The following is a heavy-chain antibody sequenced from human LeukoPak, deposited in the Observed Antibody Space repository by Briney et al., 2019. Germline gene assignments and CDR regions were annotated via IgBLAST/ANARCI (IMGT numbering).Heavy chain of an antibody. V-gene: IGHV1-69*13. J-gene: IGHJ4*02. Sequence: ASVKVSCKASGYTFTGYYMHWVRQAPGQGLEWMGGIIPIFGTANYAQKFQGRVTITADESTSTSYMDLSSLTSEDTAVYYCARPVRTAARSFDYWGQGTLVTVSS. D-gene: IGHD6-6*01. CDR2: IIPIFGTA. CDR1: GYTFTGYY. CDR3: ARPVRTAARSFDY.